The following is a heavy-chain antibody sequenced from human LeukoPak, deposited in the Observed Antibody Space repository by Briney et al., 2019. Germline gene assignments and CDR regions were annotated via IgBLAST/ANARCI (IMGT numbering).Heavy chain of an antibody. CDR2: IYPNSGGT. V-gene: IGHV1-2*02. D-gene: IGHD4-17*01. CDR3: ARVVGFGDYPSDY. Sequence: GASVKVSCTASGYTFSGHYMHWVRQAPGQGLEWMGWIYPNSGGTNYAQKFQGRVTMTRDTSISTAYMELRRLKSDDTAMYYCARVVGFGDYPSDYWGQGTLVTVSS. CDR1: GYTFSGHY. J-gene: IGHJ4*02.